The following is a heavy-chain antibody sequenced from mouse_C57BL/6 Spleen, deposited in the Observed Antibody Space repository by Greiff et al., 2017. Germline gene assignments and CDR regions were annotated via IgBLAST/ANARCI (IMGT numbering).Heavy chain of an antibody. J-gene: IGHJ2*01. CDR1: GYTFTSYW. CDR2: IDPSDSET. V-gene: IGHV1-52*01. CDR3: ARWYGYYFAY. D-gene: IGHD2-14*01. Sequence: QVQLQQPGAELVRPGSSVKLSCKASGYTFTSYWMYWVKQRPIQGLEWIGHIDPSDSETHYNQKFKDKSTLTVDKSSTTAYMQLSSLTSEDSAVYYCARWYGYYFAYWGQGTTLAVSS.